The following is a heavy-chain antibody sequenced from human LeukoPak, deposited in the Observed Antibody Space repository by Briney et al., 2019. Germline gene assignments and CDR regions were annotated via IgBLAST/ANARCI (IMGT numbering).Heavy chain of an antibody. Sequence: SETLSLTCTVSGDSISSYHWSWIRQPPGRGLEWIGHIYYGGSTNYNPSLKSRVTISVDTSKNQFSLKLSSVTASDTAVYYCAMVLWQSARPGPWDQGSLVTVSS. V-gene: IGHV4-59*08. CDR1: GDSISSYH. CDR2: IYYGGST. J-gene: IGHJ5*02. CDR3: AMVLWQSARPGP. D-gene: IGHD2/OR15-2a*01.